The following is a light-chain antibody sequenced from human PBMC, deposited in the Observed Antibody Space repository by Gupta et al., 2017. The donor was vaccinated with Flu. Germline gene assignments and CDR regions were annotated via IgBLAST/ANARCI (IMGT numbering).Light chain of an antibody. V-gene: IGKV1-12*01. CDR1: QVIANW. CDR3: QQANSFPLT. Sequence: DNQMTQSPSSVSASVGDRVTISCRASQVIANWLAWYQQKPGKAPRLLIYNASSLQIGVPSRFSGSGSGTDFTLTITSLQPEDLATYFCQQANSFPLTFGGGTKVEMK. J-gene: IGKJ4*01. CDR2: NAS.